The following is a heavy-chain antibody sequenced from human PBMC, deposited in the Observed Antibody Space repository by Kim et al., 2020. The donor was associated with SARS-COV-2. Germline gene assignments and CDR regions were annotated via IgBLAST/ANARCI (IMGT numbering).Heavy chain of an antibody. V-gene: IGHV1-2*06. Sequence: ASVKVSCKASGYTFSDHFMHWVRQAPGQGLEWMGRINPKKGDTDYAENFQGRVTMTRDTSISTVYMELTRLRSDDTAIYYCARAIINGASVFDYWGQETLVTVSS. J-gene: IGHJ4*02. D-gene: IGHD2-8*01. CDR2: INPKKGDT. CDR1: GYTFSDHF. CDR3: ARAIINGASVFDY.